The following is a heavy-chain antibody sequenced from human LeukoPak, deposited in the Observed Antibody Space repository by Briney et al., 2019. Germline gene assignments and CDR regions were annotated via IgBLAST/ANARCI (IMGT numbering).Heavy chain of an antibody. CDR1: GGSFSGYY. V-gene: IGHV4-34*01. D-gene: IGHD2-21*02. Sequence: PSETLSLTCAVYGGSFSGYYWSWIRQPPGKGLEWIGEINHSGSTNYNPSLKSRVTISVDTSKNQFSLKLSSVTAADTAVYYCAREGFIRHIVVVTAIAKASNWFDPWGQGTLVTVSS. J-gene: IGHJ5*02. CDR2: INHSGST. CDR3: AREGFIRHIVVVTAIAKASNWFDP.